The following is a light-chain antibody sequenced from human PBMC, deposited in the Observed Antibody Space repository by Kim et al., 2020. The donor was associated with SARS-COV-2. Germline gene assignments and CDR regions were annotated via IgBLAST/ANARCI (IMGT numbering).Light chain of an antibody. CDR2: DAS. CDR3: QQYDTDPSYT. J-gene: IGKJ2*01. Sequence: STGDRVTITCQASHDISNHLNWYQQKTGKAPKLLIYDASKLETGVPSRFSGSGSGTDFTFTISSLQPEDFATYYCQQYDTDPSYTFGQGTKVDIK. V-gene: IGKV1-33*01. CDR1: HDISNH.